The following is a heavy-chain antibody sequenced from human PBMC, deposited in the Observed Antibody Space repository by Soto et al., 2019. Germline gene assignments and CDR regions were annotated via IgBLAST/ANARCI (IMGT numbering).Heavy chain of an antibody. CDR1: GFTLSSYA. CDR2: ISSGGGGST. CDR3: AKPVEMATITVDWDN. Sequence: EVQLLESGGGLVQPGGSLRLSCAASGFTLSSYAMSWVRQAPGKGLELVSAISSGGGGSTYYGDSVKGRFTISRDNSKNTLYLQMNSLRAEDTDVYYCAKPVEMATITVDWDNWGKGTLVTVSS. J-gene: IGHJ4*02. D-gene: IGHD5-12*01. V-gene: IGHV3-23*01.